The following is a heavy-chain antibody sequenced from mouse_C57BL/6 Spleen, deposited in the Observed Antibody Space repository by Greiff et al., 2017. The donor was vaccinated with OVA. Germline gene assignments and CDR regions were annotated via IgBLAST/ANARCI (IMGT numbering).Heavy chain of an antibody. Sequence: QVQLQQSGAELVKPGASVKISCKASGYAFSSYWMNWVKQRPGKGLEWIGQIYPGDGDTTYNGKFKGKATLTADKSSRTAYLQRSSLTAEDSAVYCCARTNGYYVGDCDYWGQGTTLTVSS. J-gene: IGHJ2*01. CDR2: IYPGDGDT. CDR1: GYAFSSYW. D-gene: IGHD2-3*01. V-gene: IGHV1-80*01. CDR3: ARTNGYYVGDCDY.